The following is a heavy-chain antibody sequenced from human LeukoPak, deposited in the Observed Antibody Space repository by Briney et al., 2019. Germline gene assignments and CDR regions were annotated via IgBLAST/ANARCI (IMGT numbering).Heavy chain of an antibody. CDR1: GFTFSSYA. CDR2: ISGSGGST. D-gene: IGHD2-2*01. V-gene: IGHV3-23*01. J-gene: IGHJ4*02. CDR3: AKGGYCTSTSCYYFDY. Sequence: GGSLRLSCAASGFTFSSYAMSWVRQAPGKGLEWVSAISGSGGSTYYADSVKGRFTISRDNSKNTLYLQMNSLRPEDTAVYYCAKGGYCTSTSCYYFDYWGQGTLVSVSS.